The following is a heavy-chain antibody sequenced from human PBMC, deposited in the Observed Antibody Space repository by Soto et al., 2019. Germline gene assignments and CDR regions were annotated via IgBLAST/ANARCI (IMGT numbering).Heavy chain of an antibody. J-gene: IGHJ6*02. V-gene: IGHV4-34*01. CDR2: INHSGST. CDR3: ARGTHGGITIFGVVMNYGMDV. D-gene: IGHD3-3*01. CDR1: GWSFSGYY. Sequence: SETLSLTCAFYGWSFSGYYWSWIRQPPGKRLEWIGEINHSGSTNYNPSLKSRVTISVDTSKNQFSLKLSSVTAADTAVYYCARGTHGGITIFGVVMNYGMDVWGQGTTVTVSS.